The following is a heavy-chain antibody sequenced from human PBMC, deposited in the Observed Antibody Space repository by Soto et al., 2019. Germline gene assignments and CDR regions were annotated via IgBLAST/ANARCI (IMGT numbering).Heavy chain of an antibody. V-gene: IGHV1-69*01. D-gene: IGHD4-17*01. CDR1: GGTFSSYA. Sequence: QVQLVQSGAEVKKPGSSVKVSYKASGGTFSSYAISWVRQAPGQGLEWMGGIIPIFGTANYAQKFQGRVTITADESTSTAYMELSSLRSEDTAVYYCAGRTLTYGGNSFVFWFDPWGQGTLVTVSS. CDR2: IIPIFGTA. J-gene: IGHJ5*02. CDR3: AGRTLTYGGNSFVFWFDP.